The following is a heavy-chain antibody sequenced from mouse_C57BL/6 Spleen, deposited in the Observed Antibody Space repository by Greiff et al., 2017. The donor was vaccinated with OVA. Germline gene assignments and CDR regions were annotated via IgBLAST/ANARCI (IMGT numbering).Heavy chain of an antibody. D-gene: IGHD5-2*01. CDR1: GFTFSDYY. V-gene: IGHV5-16*01. Sequence: EVQVVESEGGLVQPGRSMKLSCTASGFTFSDYYMAWVRQVPEKGLEWVANINYDGSSTYYLNSLKSRFIISRDNAKNILYLQMSSLKSEDTTTYYCARTEYRYAMNYWGQGTSVTVSS. J-gene: IGHJ4*01. CDR2: INYDGSST. CDR3: ARTEYRYAMNY.